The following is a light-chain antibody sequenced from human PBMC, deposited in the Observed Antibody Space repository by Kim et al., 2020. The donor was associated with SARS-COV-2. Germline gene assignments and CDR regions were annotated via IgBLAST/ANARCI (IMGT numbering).Light chain of an antibody. J-gene: IGLJ1*01. CDR3: QAWDSSTYV. V-gene: IGLV3-1*01. Sequence: VSPEQTASITCSGDKVGDKYACWYQQKPGQSPVLVIYQDSKRPSGIPERFSGSNSGNTATLTISGTQAMDEADYYCQAWDSSTYVFGTGTKVTVL. CDR1: KVGDKY. CDR2: QDS.